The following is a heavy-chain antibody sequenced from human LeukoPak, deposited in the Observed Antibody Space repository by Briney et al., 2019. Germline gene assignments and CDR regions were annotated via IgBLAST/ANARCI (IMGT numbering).Heavy chain of an antibody. CDR2: ISYDGSNK. J-gene: IGHJ5*02. V-gene: IGHV3-30*03. CDR3: ARASGWSTEPLSSGFDP. Sequence: PGGSLRLSCAASGFTFSSYGMHWVRQAPGKGLEWVAVISYDGSNKYYADSVKGRFTISRDNSKNTLYLQMNSLRAEDTAVYYCARASGWSTEPLSSGFDPWGQGTLVTVSS. D-gene: IGHD6-19*01. CDR1: GFTFSSYG.